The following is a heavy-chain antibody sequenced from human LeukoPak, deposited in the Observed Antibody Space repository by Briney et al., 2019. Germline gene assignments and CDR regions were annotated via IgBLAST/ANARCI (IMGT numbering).Heavy chain of an antibody. Sequence: PGGSLRLSCAASGFTFSSYWMHWVRQAPGKGLVWVSRINSDGSSTSYADPVKGRFTISRDNAKNTLYLQMNSLRAEDTAVYYCARGPHSSGWYFFDYWGQGTLVTVSS. V-gene: IGHV3-74*01. D-gene: IGHD6-19*01. CDR1: GFTFSSYW. CDR3: ARGPHSSGWYFFDY. CDR2: INSDGSST. J-gene: IGHJ4*02.